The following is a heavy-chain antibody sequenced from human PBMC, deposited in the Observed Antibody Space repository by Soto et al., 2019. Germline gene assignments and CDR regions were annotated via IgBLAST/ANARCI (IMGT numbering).Heavy chain of an antibody. CDR2: ISSRGTST. V-gene: IGHV3-48*03. CDR3: ARDWGYNTGWYAGALDL. J-gene: IGHJ4*02. CDR1: GFTFNTYE. D-gene: IGHD6-19*01. Sequence: EVQLVESGGGLVQPGESLRLSCAASGFTFNTYEMNWGRQAPGKGLEWVAYISSRGTSTFYADSVKGRFSISRDNDNDSVSLLMNNLRVDDTAVYYCARDWGYNTGWYAGALDLWGQGTLVTVSS.